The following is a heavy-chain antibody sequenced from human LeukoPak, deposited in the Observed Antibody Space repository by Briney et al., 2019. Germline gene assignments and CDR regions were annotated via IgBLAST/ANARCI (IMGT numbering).Heavy chain of an antibody. CDR3: ATSILRYFDWLTLDY. CDR1: GFTFSNYG. D-gene: IGHD3-9*01. CDR2: IRYDGSNK. J-gene: IGHJ4*02. Sequence: GGSLRLSCVASGFTFSNYGMHWVRQAPGKGLEWVAFIRYDGSNKYYADSVKGRFTISRDNSKNTLYLQMNSLRAEDTAAYYCATSILRYFDWLTLDYWGQGTLVTVSS. V-gene: IGHV3-30*02.